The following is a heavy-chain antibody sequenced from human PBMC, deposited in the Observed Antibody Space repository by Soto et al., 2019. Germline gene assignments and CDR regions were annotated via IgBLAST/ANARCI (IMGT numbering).Heavy chain of an antibody. V-gene: IGHV4-59*01. J-gene: IGHJ4*02. D-gene: IGHD3-9*01. CDR3: AREAVRYFDWLPYYYFDY. CDR2: VYYRGST. Sequence: PSETLSLTCTVSGDSISDYYWSWIRQAPGKGLEWIGYVYYRGSTSFNPSLATRISMSIDTSRKQFSLKLSSVTAADTAVYYCAREAVRYFDWLPYYYFDYWGQGTLVTVSS. CDR1: GDSISDYY.